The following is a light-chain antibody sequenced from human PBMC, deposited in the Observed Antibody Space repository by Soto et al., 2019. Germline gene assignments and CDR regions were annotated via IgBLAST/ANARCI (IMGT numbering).Light chain of an antibody. J-gene: IGLJ3*02. Sequence: QSALTQPASVSGSPGQSITISCTGTSSDVGGYNSVSWYQQHPGKAPKLKIYEVSNRPSGVSNRFSGSKSGNTASLTISGLQAEDEADYYCSSFTRINTWVFGGGTKLTVL. V-gene: IGLV2-14*01. CDR3: SSFTRINTWV. CDR1: SSDVGGYNS. CDR2: EVS.